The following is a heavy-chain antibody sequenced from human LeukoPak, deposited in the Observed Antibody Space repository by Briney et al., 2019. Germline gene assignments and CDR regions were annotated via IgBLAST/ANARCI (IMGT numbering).Heavy chain of an antibody. CDR3: ARDRAMGRYFDWLLWDAFDI. CDR1: GFTFSSYW. D-gene: IGHD3-9*01. J-gene: IGHJ3*02. CDR2: INSDGSST. Sequence: GGSLRLSCAASGFTFSSYWMHWVRQAPGKGLVWVSRINSDGSSTSYADSVKGRFTISRDNAKNTLYLQMNSLRAEDTAVYYCARDRAMGRYFDWLLWDAFDIWGQGTMVTVSS. V-gene: IGHV3-74*01.